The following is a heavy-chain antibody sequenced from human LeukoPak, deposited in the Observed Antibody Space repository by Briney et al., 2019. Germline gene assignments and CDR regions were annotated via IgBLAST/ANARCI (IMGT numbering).Heavy chain of an antibody. Sequence: PSETLSLTCTVSGGSISNYYWSWIRQPPGKGLEWIGYIYYRGITNYNPSLGGRVTMSVDMSKNQMSLKLNSVTTADTAMYYCARVISSGWAGFDYWGQGALVTVSS. J-gene: IGHJ4*02. CDR1: GGSISNYY. D-gene: IGHD6-19*01. CDR2: IYYRGIT. CDR3: ARVISSGWAGFDY. V-gene: IGHV4-59*01.